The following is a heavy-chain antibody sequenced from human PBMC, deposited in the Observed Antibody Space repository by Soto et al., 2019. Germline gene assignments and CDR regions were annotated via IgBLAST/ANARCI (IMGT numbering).Heavy chain of an antibody. CDR2: TSGDGSTT. V-gene: IGHV3-74*03. CDR3: ARAITLQH. J-gene: IGHJ1*01. CDR1: GFTFSSHL. D-gene: IGHD3-10*01. Sequence: EVQLVESGGGLVQPGGSLRLSCAASGFTFSSHLMHWVRQAPGKGLVWVSRTSGDGSTTAYADSVKGRFTISRDNAKNTLYLQIHNLRAEDTAVYYCARAITLQHWGQGTLVTVSS.